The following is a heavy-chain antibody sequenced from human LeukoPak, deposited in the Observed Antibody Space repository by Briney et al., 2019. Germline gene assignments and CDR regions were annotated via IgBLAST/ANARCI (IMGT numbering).Heavy chain of an antibody. Sequence: GESLKISCKGSGYSFTSYWIGWVRQMPGKGLEWMGIIYPGDSDTRYSPSFQGQVTISADKSISTAYLQWSSLKASDTAMYYCARHQYYDILTGLLRGRNYYYYYGMDVWGQGTTVTVSS. CDR2: IYPGDSDT. CDR1: GYSFTSYW. D-gene: IGHD3-9*01. J-gene: IGHJ6*02. CDR3: ARHQYYDILTGLLRGRNYYYYYGMDV. V-gene: IGHV5-51*01.